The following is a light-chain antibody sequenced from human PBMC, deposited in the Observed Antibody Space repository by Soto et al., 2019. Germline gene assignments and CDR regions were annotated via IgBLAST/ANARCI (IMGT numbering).Light chain of an antibody. CDR1: QSVLYN. V-gene: IGKV3-15*01. CDR2: GAS. Sequence: EIVMTQSPATLSVSPGERVTLSCRASQSVLYNLAWYQQKPGQPPRLLLYGASTRAAGVPARFSGSGFETEVTLTINCLQSEDVAVYSCQQYFSFLTFGGGTKLEVK. J-gene: IGKJ4*01. CDR3: QQYFSFLT.